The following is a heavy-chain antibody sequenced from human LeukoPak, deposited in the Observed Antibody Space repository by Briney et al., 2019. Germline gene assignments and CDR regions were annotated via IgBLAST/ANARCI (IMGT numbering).Heavy chain of an antibody. J-gene: IGHJ3*02. V-gene: IGHV3-23*01. Sequence: GGSLRLSCAASGFTFSSYAMSWVRQAPGKGLEWVSAISGSGGSTYYADSVKGRFTISRDNSKNALYLQMNSLRAEDTAVYYCAKDLDCSSTSCYDDAFDIWGQGTMVTVS. D-gene: IGHD2-2*01. CDR2: ISGSGGST. CDR1: GFTFSSYA. CDR3: AKDLDCSSTSCYDDAFDI.